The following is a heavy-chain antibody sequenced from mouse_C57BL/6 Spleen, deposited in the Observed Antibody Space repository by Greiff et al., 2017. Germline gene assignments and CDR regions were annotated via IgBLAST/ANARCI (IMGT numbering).Heavy chain of an antibody. CDR1: GYAFSSYW. V-gene: IGHV1-80*01. CDR2: IYPGDGDT. J-gene: IGHJ1*03. Sequence: VKLVESGAELVKPGASVKISCKASGYAFSSYWMNWVKQRPGKGLEWIGQIYPGDGDTNYNGKFKGKATLTADKSSSTAYMQLSSLTSEDSAVYFCARSNFLRYFDVWGTGTTVTVSS. CDR3: ARSNFLRYFDV.